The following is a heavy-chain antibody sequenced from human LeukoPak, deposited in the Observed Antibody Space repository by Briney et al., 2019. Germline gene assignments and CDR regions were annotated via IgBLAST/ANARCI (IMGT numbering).Heavy chain of an antibody. J-gene: IGHJ4*02. CDR1: GFTFSSDA. D-gene: IGHD4-17*01. Sequence: GGSLRLSCAASGFTFSSDAMSWVRQAPGKGLEWVSAISGSGGSTYYADSVKGRFTISRDNSKNTLYLQMNSLRAEDTAVYYCAKVPGPTVTRYFDYWGQGTLVTVSS. CDR2: ISGSGGST. CDR3: AKVPGPTVTRYFDY. V-gene: IGHV3-23*01.